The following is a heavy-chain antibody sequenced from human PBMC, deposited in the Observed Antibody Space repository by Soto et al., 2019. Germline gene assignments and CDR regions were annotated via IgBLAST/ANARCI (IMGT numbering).Heavy chain of an antibody. CDR2: IIPIFGTA. D-gene: IGHD2-15*01. J-gene: IGHJ4*02. CDR3: ARGSLGYCSGGSCPKSHFDY. CDR1: GGTFSSYA. Sequence: QVQLVQSGAEVKKPGSSVKVSCKASGGTFSSYAISWVRQAPGQGLEWMGGIIPIFGTANYAQKFQGRVTITADESTSTAYMELSSLSSDDTAVYYCARGSLGYCSGGSCPKSHFDYWGQGTLVTVSS. V-gene: IGHV1-69*12.